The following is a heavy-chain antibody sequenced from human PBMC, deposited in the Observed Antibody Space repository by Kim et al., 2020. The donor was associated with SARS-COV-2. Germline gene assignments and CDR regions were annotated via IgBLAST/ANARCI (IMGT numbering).Heavy chain of an antibody. V-gene: IGHV3-23*01. Sequence: GGSLRLSCTTSGFTFTGYAMSWVRQAPGKGLEWVSSIDGSDGMTYYVDSVKGRFTISRDNSKNTLYLQMSNLRADDTAVYYCMKGGWGWIWDHWGQGTLVTVSS. D-gene: IGHD2-2*03. J-gene: IGHJ4*02. CDR2: IDGSDGMT. CDR3: MKGGWGWIWDH. CDR1: GFTFTGYA.